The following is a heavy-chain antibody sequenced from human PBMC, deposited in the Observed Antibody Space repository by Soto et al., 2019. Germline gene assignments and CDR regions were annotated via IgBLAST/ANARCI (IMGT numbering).Heavy chain of an antibody. D-gene: IGHD6-13*01. J-gene: IGHJ4*02. V-gene: IGHV1-69*01. CDR2: ISPLFSTT. Sequence: QVQLVQSGAEVKEPGSSVNVSCTATGDLFNNYAFNWVRQAPGQGLEWMGRISPLFSTTNYAQKFQGRVTIGADELTTIVYLQVSNLESEDTAMYYCAASSSVAAAGDFKFWGQGTLVTVSP. CDR3: AASSSVAAAGDFKF. CDR1: GDLFNNYA.